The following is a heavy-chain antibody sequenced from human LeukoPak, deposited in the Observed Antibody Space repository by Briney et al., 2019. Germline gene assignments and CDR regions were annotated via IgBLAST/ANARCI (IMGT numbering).Heavy chain of an antibody. CDR2: IKQDGSEK. Sequence: GGSLRLSCAASAFTFSCCWMSWVRQAPGKGLEWVANIKQDGSEKYYVDSVKGRFTISRDNAKNSLYLQMNSLRAEDTAVYYCARFNIAAAGTDDYWGQGTLVTVSS. CDR1: AFTFSCCW. J-gene: IGHJ4*02. CDR3: ARFNIAAAGTDDY. V-gene: IGHV3-7*02. D-gene: IGHD6-13*01.